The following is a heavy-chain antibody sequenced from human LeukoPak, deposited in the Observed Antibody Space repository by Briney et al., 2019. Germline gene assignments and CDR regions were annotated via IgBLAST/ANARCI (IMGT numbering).Heavy chain of an antibody. CDR2: IYYSGST. CDR1: GGSISSYY. Sequence: ETLSLTCTVSGGSISSYYWSWIRQPPGKGLEWIGYIYYSGSTNYNPSLKSRVTISVDTTKNQFSLKLSSVTAADTAVYYCARDQWLTSYGMDVWGQGTTVTVSS. V-gene: IGHV4-59*01. J-gene: IGHJ6*02. D-gene: IGHD6-19*01. CDR3: ARDQWLTSYGMDV.